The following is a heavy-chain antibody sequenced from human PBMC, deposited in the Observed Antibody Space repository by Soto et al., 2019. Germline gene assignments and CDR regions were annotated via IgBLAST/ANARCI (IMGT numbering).Heavy chain of an antibody. D-gene: IGHD3-22*01. J-gene: IGHJ5*02. CDR1: GGSISSGGYY. Sequence: QVQLQESGPGLVKPSQTLSLTCTVSGGSISSGGYYWSWIRQHPGKGLEWIGYIYYSGSTYYNPSLKSRVTISVDTCKNQFSLKLSSVTAADTAVYYCARTSSYDSSGVNWFDPWGQGTLVTVSS. CDR2: IYYSGST. CDR3: ARTSSYDSSGVNWFDP. V-gene: IGHV4-31*03.